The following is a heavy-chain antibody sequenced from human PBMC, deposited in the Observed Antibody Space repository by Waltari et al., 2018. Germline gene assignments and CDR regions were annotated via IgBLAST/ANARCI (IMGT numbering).Heavy chain of an antibody. J-gene: IGHJ2*01. D-gene: IGHD1-7*01. CDR3: ARVTTGTTGWYFDL. CDR1: GFSFSDSY. Sequence: QVQLVESGGGLVKPGGSLRLSCAASGFSFSDSYMSWIRQAPGKGQEWASYLSRGGSNQSYAGSVKGRFTMSRDNARKTLYLQMNSLRDDDTAVYYCARVTTGTTGWYFDLWGRGTLVTVSS. V-gene: IGHV3-11*04. CDR2: LSRGGSNQ.